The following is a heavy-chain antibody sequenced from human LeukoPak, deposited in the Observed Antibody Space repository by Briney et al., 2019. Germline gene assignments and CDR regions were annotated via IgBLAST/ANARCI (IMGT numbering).Heavy chain of an antibody. CDR1: GGSFSGYY. V-gene: IGHV4-34*01. Sequence: SETLSLTCAVYGGSFSGYYRSWIRQPPGKGLEWIGEINHRGSTNYNPSLKSRVTISVDTSKNQFFLKLSSVTAADTAVYYCARDSGTTGEVKFDPWGQGTLVTVSS. CDR3: ARDSGTTGEVKFDP. CDR2: INHRGST. J-gene: IGHJ5*02. D-gene: IGHD3-10*01.